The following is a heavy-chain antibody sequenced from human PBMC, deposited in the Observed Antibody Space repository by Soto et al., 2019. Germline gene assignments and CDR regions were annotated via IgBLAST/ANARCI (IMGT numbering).Heavy chain of an antibody. D-gene: IGHD1-26*01. V-gene: IGHV1-18*01. J-gene: IGHJ4*02. Sequence: QVQLVQSGAEVKKPGSSVKVSCKASGGTFTSYGISWVRQAPGQGLEWMGWISAYNGNTNYAQKLQGRVTMTTDTSTSTAYMELRSLRSDDTAVYYCATFDSGATYHGVDYWGQGTLVTVSS. CDR2: ISAYNGNT. CDR3: ATFDSGATYHGVDY. CDR1: GGTFTSYG.